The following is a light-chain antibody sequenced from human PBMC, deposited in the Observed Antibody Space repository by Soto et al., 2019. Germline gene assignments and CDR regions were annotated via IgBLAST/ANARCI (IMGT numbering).Light chain of an antibody. CDR1: QSVSSN. J-gene: IGKJ1*01. Sequence: EVVMTQSPATLSVSPGERATLSCRASQSVSSNLAWYQQKPGQAPRLLIYGASTRATGIPARFSGSGSGTDCTLTISRLQSEDFAVYYGQQYNNWPPWTFGNGTKVEIK. CDR3: QQYNNWPPWT. V-gene: IGKV3-15*01. CDR2: GAS.